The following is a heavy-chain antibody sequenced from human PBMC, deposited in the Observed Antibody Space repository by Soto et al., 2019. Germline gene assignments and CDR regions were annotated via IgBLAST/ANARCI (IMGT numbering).Heavy chain of an antibody. CDR1: GGSINNGYW. V-gene: IGHV4-4*02. D-gene: IGHD6-19*01. CDR3: AYSSGWWRLDV. CDR2: KHHSGST. Sequence: VHLEESGPGLVKPSGTLSLTCGVSGGSINNGYWWTWVRQPPGKGLEWIGEKHHSGSTNYNLSLKSRVSISLAKSKNQFSLILSSVTAADTAVYYCAYSSGWWRLDVWGQGTPVTVSS. J-gene: IGHJ6*02.